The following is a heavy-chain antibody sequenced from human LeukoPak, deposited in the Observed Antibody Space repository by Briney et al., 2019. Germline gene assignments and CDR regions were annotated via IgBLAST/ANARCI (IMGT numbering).Heavy chain of an antibody. Sequence: GGSLRLSCAASGFTFSTYGMHWVRQAPGKGLEWVAFVQNDRSSKYYADSVKGRFTISRDNSENTLYLQMNSLRAEDTAVYYCAKGSYGDYDYWGQGTLVTVSS. CDR2: VQNDRSSK. CDR1: GFTFSTYG. J-gene: IGHJ4*02. D-gene: IGHD4-17*01. CDR3: AKGSYGDYDY. V-gene: IGHV3-30*02.